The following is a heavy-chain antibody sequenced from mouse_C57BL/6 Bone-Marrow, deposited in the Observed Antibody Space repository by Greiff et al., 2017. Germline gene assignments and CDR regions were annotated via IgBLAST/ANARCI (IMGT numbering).Heavy chain of an antibody. Sequence: QVQLKESGAELVKPGASVKISCKASGYAFSSYWMNWVKQRPGKGLEWFVQSYPGDGDTNYNRKLKSKATLTADKTSSTAYMQLSSLATEDSAVYFCARRDYDYRAWFAYWGQGTLVTVSA. V-gene: IGHV1-80*01. J-gene: IGHJ3*01. D-gene: IGHD2-4*01. CDR1: GYAFSSYW. CDR2: SYPGDGDT. CDR3: ARRDYDYRAWFAY.